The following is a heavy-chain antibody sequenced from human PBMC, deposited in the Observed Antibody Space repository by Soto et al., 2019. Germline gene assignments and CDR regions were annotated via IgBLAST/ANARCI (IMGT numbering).Heavy chain of an antibody. D-gene: IGHD2-2*01. CDR1: GGSISSSNW. Sequence: QVQLQESGPGLVKPSGTLSLTCGVSGGSISSSNWWSWVRQPPGKGLEWIGEIYHSGSTNYNPSLKRRITLSVDKSKNQSSLKLSSVTAADTAVYYCARVVGGYYYGMDVWGQGTTVTVSS. CDR2: IYHSGST. V-gene: IGHV4-4*02. CDR3: ARVVGGYYYGMDV. J-gene: IGHJ6*02.